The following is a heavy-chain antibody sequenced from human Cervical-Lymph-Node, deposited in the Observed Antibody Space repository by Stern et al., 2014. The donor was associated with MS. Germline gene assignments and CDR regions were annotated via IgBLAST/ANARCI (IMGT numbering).Heavy chain of an antibody. J-gene: IGHJ2*01. CDR2: IYYSGDP. V-gene: IGHV4-30-4*01. Sequence: EHLVESGPGLVRPSQTLSLTCTVSGGSISSGDYYWSWIRQPPGNGLEWIGYIYYSGDPYYNPSLESRVTISIEPSTKQFFLNLNSLSAADTAVYYCARDREGEGITDYCYFDLWGRGTLVTVSS. CDR1: GGSISSGDYY. CDR3: ARDREGEGITDYCYFDL. D-gene: IGHD3-16*01.